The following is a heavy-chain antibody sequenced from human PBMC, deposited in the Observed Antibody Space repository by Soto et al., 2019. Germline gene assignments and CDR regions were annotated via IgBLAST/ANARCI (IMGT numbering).Heavy chain of an antibody. J-gene: IGHJ3*01. CDR2: LSRGGGTT. V-gene: IGHV3-23*02. CDR1: GFTFSSHG. CDR3: AKDGQYRTDGFDV. Sequence: EAQLLESGGDWAQPGGSLRLSCAASGFTFSSHGMSWVRQAPGKGLEWIAGLSRGGGTTYYGDSVKGRFTISRDNSKNTLDLIMNSLKVEDTALYYCAKDGQYRTDGFDVWGQGTMVTVSS. D-gene: IGHD6-6*01.